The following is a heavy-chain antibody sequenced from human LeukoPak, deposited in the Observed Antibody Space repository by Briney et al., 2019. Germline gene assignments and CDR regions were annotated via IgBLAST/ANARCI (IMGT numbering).Heavy chain of an antibody. J-gene: IGHJ3*02. V-gene: IGHV3-11*06. Sequence: PGGSLRLSCAASGFTFSDYYMSWIRQAPGKGLEWVSYISSSSSYTNYADSVKGRFTISRDNAKNSLYLQMDSLRAEDTAVYYCERVAATATGAYDIWGQGTMVTVSS. D-gene: IGHD2-15*01. CDR1: GFTFSDYY. CDR2: ISSSSSYT. CDR3: ERVAATATGAYDI.